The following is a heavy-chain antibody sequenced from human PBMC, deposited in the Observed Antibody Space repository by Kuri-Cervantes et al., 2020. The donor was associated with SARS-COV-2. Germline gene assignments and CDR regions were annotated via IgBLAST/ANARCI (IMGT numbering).Heavy chain of an antibody. CDR1: GFTFDDYA. Sequence: GGSLRLSCAASGFTFDDYAMHWARQAPGKGLEWVSGISWNSGSTGYADSVKGRFTISRDNSKNTLYLQMNSLRAEDTAVYYCAKEWGVDILTGYHLSPGFDYWGQGTLVTASS. D-gene: IGHD3-9*01. V-gene: IGHV3-9*01. CDR2: ISWNSGST. CDR3: AKEWGVDILTGYHLSPGFDY. J-gene: IGHJ4*02.